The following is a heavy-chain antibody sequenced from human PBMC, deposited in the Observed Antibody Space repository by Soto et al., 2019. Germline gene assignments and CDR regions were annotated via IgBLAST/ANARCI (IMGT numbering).Heavy chain of an antibody. CDR2: INLDGTTT. J-gene: IGHJ4*02. Sequence: EVQLVQSGGGLVQPGGSLRLSCAASGFSFSSYWMHWFRQAPGKGPVWVSQINLDGTTTNYADSVKGRITISRDNAENTLYLHMNSLRAEDTAVYYCAKDVSWGQSDYWGQGTLVTVSS. D-gene: IGHD3-16*01. CDR1: GFSFSSYW. CDR3: AKDVSWGQSDY. V-gene: IGHV3-74*01.